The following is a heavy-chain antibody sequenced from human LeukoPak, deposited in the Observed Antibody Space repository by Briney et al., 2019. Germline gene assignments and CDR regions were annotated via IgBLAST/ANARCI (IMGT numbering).Heavy chain of an antibody. CDR1: GFTFSSYS. CDR2: ISSSSSYI. J-gene: IGHJ4*02. D-gene: IGHD2-15*01. Sequence: GGSLRLSCAASGFTFSSYSMKWVRQAPGKGLEWVSSISSSSSYIYYADSVKGRFTISRDNAKNSLYLQMNSLRAEDTAVYYCVRDGPRGDFDYWGQGTLVTVSS. CDR3: VRDGPRGDFDY. V-gene: IGHV3-21*01.